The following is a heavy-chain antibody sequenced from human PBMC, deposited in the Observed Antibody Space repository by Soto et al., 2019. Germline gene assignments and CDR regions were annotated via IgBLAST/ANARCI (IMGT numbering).Heavy chain of an antibody. D-gene: IGHD3-3*01. V-gene: IGHV4-34*01. CDR1: GGSFSGYY. CDR2: INHSGST. J-gene: IGHJ4*02. Sequence: LSLTCAVYGGSFSGYYWSWIRQPPGKGLEWIGEINHSGSTNYNPSLKSRVTISVDTSKNQFSLKLSSVTAADTAVYYCACSDFWRRSYYFDYWGQGTLVTVSS. CDR3: ACSDFWRRSYYFDY.